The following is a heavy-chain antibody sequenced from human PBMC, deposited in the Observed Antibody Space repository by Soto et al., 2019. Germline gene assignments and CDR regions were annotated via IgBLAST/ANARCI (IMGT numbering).Heavy chain of an antibody. CDR1: GGTFSSYT. CDR2: IIPILGIA. J-gene: IGHJ3*02. V-gene: IGHV1-69*02. D-gene: IGHD3-10*01. CDR3: ARMERITMVRGVTLPDAFDI. Sequence: SVKVSCKASGGTFSSYTISWVRQAPGQGLEWMGRIIPILGIANYAQKFQGRVTITADKSTSTAYMELSSLRSEDTAVYYCARMERITMVRGVTLPDAFDIWGQGTMVTVSS.